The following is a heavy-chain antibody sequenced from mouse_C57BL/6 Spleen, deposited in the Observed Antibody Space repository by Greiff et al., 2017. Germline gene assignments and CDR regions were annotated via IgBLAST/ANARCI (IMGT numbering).Heavy chain of an antibody. D-gene: IGHD1-1*01. V-gene: IGHV1-81*01. CDR3: ARGGIYGSSYAMDY. CDR2: IYPRSGNT. Sequence: VQGVESGAELARPGASVKLSCKASGYTFTSYGISWVKQRTGQGLEWIGEIYPRSGNTYYNEKFKGKATLTADKSSSTAYMELRSLTSEDSAVYFCARGGIYGSSYAMDYWGQGTSVTVSS. CDR1: GYTFTSYG. J-gene: IGHJ4*01.